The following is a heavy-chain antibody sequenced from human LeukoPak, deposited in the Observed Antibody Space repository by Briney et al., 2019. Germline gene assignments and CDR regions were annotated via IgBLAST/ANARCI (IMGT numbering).Heavy chain of an antibody. D-gene: IGHD3-3*01. CDR1: GYTFTGYY. V-gene: IGHV1-2*06. CDR2: INPNSGGT. CDR3: ARDRYDFWSGYQGDFDY. J-gene: IGHJ4*02. Sequence: ASVKASCKASGYTFTGYYMHWVRQAPGQGLEWMGRINPNSGGTNYAQKFQGRVTMTRDTSISTAYMELSRLRSDDTAVYYCARDRYDFWSGYQGDFDYWGQGTLVTVSS.